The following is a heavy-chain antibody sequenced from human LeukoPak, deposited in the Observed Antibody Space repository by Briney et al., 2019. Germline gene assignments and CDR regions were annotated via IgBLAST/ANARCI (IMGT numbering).Heavy chain of an antibody. CDR3: ARDLLEDYYGSGSYYTTFDY. D-gene: IGHD3-10*01. J-gene: IGHJ4*02. Sequence: WASVKVSCKASGYTFTSYGISWVRQAPGQGLEWMGWISAYNGNTNYAQKLQGRVTMTTDTSTSTAYMELRSLRSDDTAVYYCARDLLEDYYGSGSYYTTFDYWGQGTLVTVSS. CDR1: GYTFTSYG. CDR2: ISAYNGNT. V-gene: IGHV1-18*01.